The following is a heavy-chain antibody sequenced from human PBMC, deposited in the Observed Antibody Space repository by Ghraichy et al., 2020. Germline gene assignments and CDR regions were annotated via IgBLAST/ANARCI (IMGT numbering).Heavy chain of an antibody. D-gene: IGHD5-12*01. V-gene: IGHV3-64*02. Sequence: GGSLRLSCAASGFTFSGYAMNWVRQGPGKGLEYVAAISSNGVKTYYADSVKGRFTITRDNSKNTLYLHLSSLRAEDTAVYYCATWGGHSYGYSDYWGQGTLVSVSS. CDR2: ISSNGVKT. CDR1: GFTFSGYA. J-gene: IGHJ4*02. CDR3: ATWGGHSYGYSDY.